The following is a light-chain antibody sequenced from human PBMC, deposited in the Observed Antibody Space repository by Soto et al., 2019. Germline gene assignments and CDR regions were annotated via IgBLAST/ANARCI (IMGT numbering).Light chain of an antibody. CDR3: QQYYSSPFT. CDR2: WAS. Sequence: DIVMTQSPDSLAVSLGERATINFKSSESVLYSSTDKNYLAWYQQKTGQPXRXXIYWASTRESGVPDRVTVGGSGTAGTLTLSSLQAEDGEVYDGQQYYSSPFTFGPGTKVDIK. CDR1: ESVLYSSTDKNY. J-gene: IGKJ3*01. V-gene: IGKV4-1*01.